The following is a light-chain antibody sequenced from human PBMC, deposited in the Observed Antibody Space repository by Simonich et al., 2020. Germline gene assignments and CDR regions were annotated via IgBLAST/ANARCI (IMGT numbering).Light chain of an antibody. Sequence: AIRMTQSPSSLSASTGDRVTITCRASQGISSYLAWYQQKPGKAPKLLVYAASALQSVVPSRCSGSGSGTDFTLTISCLQSEDFATYYCQQYYSYPPLTFGGGTKVEIK. CDR3: QQYYSYPPLT. CDR1: QGISSY. V-gene: IGKV1-8*01. CDR2: AAS. J-gene: IGKJ4*01.